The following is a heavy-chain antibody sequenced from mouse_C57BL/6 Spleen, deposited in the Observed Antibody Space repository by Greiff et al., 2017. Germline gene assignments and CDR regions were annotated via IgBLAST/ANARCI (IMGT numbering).Heavy chain of an antibody. CDR3: ARHYYGSSPGWYFDV. Sequence: EVKLMESGGGLVQPGGSLKLSCAASGFTFSDYGMAWVRQAPRKGPEWVAFISNLAYSIYYADTVTGRFTISRENAKNTLYLEMSSLRSEDTAMYYCARHYYGSSPGWYFDVWGTGTTVTVSS. V-gene: IGHV5-15*01. D-gene: IGHD1-1*01. CDR2: ISNLAYSI. CDR1: GFTFSDYG. J-gene: IGHJ1*03.